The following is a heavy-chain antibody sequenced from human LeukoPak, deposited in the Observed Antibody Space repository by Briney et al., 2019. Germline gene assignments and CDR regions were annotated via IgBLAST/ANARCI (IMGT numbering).Heavy chain of an antibody. CDR3: AREDTMVRGMVR. V-gene: IGHV3-53*01. D-gene: IGHD3-10*01. CDR1: GFTLASGFAFSSYW. J-gene: IGHJ4*02. Sequence: GGSLRLSCAASGFTLASGFAFSSYWMTWVRQAPGKRLEWVSVIYSGGSTYYADSVKGRFTISRDNSKNTLYLQMNSLRAEDTAVYYCAREDTMVRGMVRWGQGTLVTVSS. CDR2: IYSGGST.